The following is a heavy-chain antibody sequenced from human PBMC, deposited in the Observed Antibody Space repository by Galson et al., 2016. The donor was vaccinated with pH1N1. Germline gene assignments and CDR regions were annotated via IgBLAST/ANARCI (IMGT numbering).Heavy chain of an antibody. V-gene: IGHV4-30-4*01. CDR1: GGSISSGDYY. CDR2: IYYSGST. CDR3: ARGAYGDYVGFIDY. Sequence: TLSLTCTVSGGSISSGDYYWSWIRQPPGKGLEWIGYIYYSGSTYYNPSLKSRVTISVDTSKNQSSLKLSSVTAADTAVYYCARGAYGDYVGFIDYWGQGTLVTVSS. D-gene: IGHD4-17*01. J-gene: IGHJ4*02.